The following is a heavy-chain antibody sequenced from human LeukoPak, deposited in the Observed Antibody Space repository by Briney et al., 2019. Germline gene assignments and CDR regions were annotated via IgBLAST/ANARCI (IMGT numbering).Heavy chain of an antibody. CDR3: ARVPAIRIAVAGFYFDY. D-gene: IGHD6-19*01. J-gene: IGHJ4*02. Sequence: ASVKVSCKASGYTFTGYYMHWVRQAPGQGLEWMGWINPNSGGTNYAQKFQGRVTMTRDTSISTAYMELRSLRSDDTAVYYCARVPAIRIAVAGFYFDYWGQGTLVTVSS. CDR2: INPNSGGT. V-gene: IGHV1-2*02. CDR1: GYTFTGYY.